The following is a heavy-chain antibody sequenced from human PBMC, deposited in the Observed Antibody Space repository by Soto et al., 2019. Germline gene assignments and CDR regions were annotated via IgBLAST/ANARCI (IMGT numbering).Heavy chain of an antibody. J-gene: IGHJ4*02. CDR1: NYMFGSYG. D-gene: IGHD3-10*01. CDR2: ISAFNGNT. CDR3: ARDGGYGAGSYLGY. V-gene: IGHV1-18*04. Sequence: QVQLVQSGAEVKRPGASVKVSCKASNYMFGSYGITWVRQAPGQGPEWMGWISAFNGNTKYPQNLQGRVTMTTDTSTATAYMELRALRSDDSAMYFCARDGGYGAGSYLGYWGQGTLVTVSS.